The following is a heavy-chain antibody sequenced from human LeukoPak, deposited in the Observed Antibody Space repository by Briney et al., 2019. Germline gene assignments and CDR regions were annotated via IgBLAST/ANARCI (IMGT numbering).Heavy chain of an antibody. D-gene: IGHD3-16*01. CDR2: IKQDGSEK. Sequence: GGSLRLSCAASGFTFSSYWINWVRQAPGKELEWVAKIKQDGSEKYYVDSVKGRFTISRDNAKNSLYLQMNSLRAEDTAVYYCGNHRWGYGMDVWGQGTTVTVSS. V-gene: IGHV3-7*01. CDR3: GNHRWGYGMDV. CDR1: GFTFSSYW. J-gene: IGHJ6*02.